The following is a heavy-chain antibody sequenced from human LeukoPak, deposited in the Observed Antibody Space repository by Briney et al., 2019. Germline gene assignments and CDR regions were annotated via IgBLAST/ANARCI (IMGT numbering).Heavy chain of an antibody. V-gene: IGHV4-4*07. J-gene: IGHJ4*02. Sequence: SETLSLTCTVSGGSISSYYWSWIRQPAGKGLEWIGRIYTSGSTNYNPSLKSRVTMSVDTSKNQFSLKLSSVTAADTAVYYCARDRVGGSYGPDHYFDYWGQGTLVTVSS. CDR1: GGSISSYY. CDR2: IYTSGST. CDR3: ARDRVGGSYGPDHYFDY. D-gene: IGHD1-26*01.